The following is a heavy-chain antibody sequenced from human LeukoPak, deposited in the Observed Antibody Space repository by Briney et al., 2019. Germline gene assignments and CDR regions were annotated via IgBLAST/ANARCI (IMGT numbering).Heavy chain of an antibody. CDR2: IYYSGDT. CDR1: GDSIGCSNCY. Sequence: SETLSLTCTVSGDSIGCSNCYWGWVRQPPGTGLEWIGSIYYSGDTHYNPSLKSRVTISVDPPKNQFSLKLSSVTAADTAVYYCARRYSGRYYNDWGQGTLVTVSS. D-gene: IGHD1-26*01. CDR3: ARRYSGRYYND. J-gene: IGHJ4*02. V-gene: IGHV4-39*01.